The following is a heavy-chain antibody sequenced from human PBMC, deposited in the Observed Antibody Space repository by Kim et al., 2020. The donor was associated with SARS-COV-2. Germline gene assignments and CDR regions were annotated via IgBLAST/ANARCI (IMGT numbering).Heavy chain of an antibody. J-gene: IGHJ4*02. Sequence: QQFQGRVTRTRDTSTSTVYMELSSLKSEDTAVYYCAREGATAMTTYYFDYWGQGTLVTVSS. V-gene: IGHV1-46*01. CDR3: AREGATAMTTYYFDY. D-gene: IGHD4-17*01.